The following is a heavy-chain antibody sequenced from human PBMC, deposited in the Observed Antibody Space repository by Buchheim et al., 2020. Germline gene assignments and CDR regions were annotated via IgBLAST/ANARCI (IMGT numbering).Heavy chain of an antibody. D-gene: IGHD6-13*01. J-gene: IGHJ6*02. CDR2: VSYDGTYK. V-gene: IGHV3-30-3*01. CDR1: GFIFNNYA. Sequence: QVQLVESGGGVVQPGRSLRLSCAASGFIFNNYAIHWVRQAPGKGLEWVTTVSYDGTYKYYADSVRGRFTISRDNSKNTVSLQMNSLTNDDTAIYHCARDHLPPAVTPQHYYFGFDVWGQGTT. CDR3: ARDHLPPAVTPQHYYFGFDV.